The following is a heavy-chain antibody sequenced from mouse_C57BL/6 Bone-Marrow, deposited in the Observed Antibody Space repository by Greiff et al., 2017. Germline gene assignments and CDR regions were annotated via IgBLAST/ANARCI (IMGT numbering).Heavy chain of an antibody. CDR3: ARSNGNYGYWYFDV. D-gene: IGHD2-1*01. CDR2: IDPNSGGT. V-gene: IGHV1-72*01. CDR1: GYTFTSYW. Sequence: QVQLQQPGAELVKPGASVKLSCKASGYTFTSYWMHWVKQRPGRGLEWIGRIDPNSGGTKYNEKFKSKATLTVDKPSSTAYMKLSSLTSEDSAVYYCARSNGNYGYWYFDVWGTGTTVTVSS. J-gene: IGHJ1*03.